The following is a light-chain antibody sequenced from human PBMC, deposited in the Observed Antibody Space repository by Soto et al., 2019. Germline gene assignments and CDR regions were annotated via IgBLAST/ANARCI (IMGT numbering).Light chain of an antibody. J-gene: IGKJ1*01. V-gene: IGKV1-5*01. CDR2: AAS. CDR1: QSISDW. Sequence: DIQMTQSPSTLSASVGDRVTITWRASQSISDWLAWYQQKPGKAPKLLIYAASTLQSGVPSRFSGSGSGTEFTLTISSLQPDDFATYYCQHYNSYSEAFGQGTKVDI. CDR3: QHYNSYSEA.